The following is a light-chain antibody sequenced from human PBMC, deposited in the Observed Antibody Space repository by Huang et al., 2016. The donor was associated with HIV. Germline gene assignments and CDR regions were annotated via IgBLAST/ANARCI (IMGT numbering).Light chain of an antibody. CDR1: QDISKY. Sequence: DIQMTQSPSSLSASVGDRVTITCQASQDISKYLNWYQQKPGKAPRALIYDASNVETGVPSRFSGSGSGTYFRLTINSLQPEDIATYYCQQYDNLPITFGQGTRLEIK. V-gene: IGKV1-33*01. CDR2: DAS. J-gene: IGKJ5*01. CDR3: QQYDNLPIT.